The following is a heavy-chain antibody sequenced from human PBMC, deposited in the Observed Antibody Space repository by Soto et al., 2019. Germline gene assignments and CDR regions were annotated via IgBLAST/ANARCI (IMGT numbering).Heavy chain of an antibody. V-gene: IGHV6-1*01. J-gene: IGHJ4*02. Sequence: SQTLSLTCAISGDSVSSNSAAWNWIRQSPSRGLEWLGRTYYRSKWYNDYAVSVKSRITINPDTSKNQFSLQLNSVTPEDTAVYYCARGVDIVATRHGLNITMIVVAPSPGPYYFDYWGQGTLVTVSS. CDR3: ARGVDIVATRHGLNITMIVVAPSPGPYYFDY. CDR2: TYYRSKWYN. CDR1: GDSVSSNSAA. D-gene: IGHD3-22*01.